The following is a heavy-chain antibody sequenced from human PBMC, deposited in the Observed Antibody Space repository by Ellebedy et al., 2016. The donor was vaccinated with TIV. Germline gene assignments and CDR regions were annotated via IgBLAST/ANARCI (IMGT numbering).Heavy chain of an antibody. CDR2: INPNSGGT. D-gene: IGHD3-10*01. J-gene: IGHJ6*02. Sequence: ASVKVSCXASGYTFTGYYMHWVRQAPGQGLEWMGWINPNSGGTNYAQKFQGRVTMTRNTSISTAYMELSSLRSEDTAVYYCARGTGWFGGLVGYYYYGMDVWGQGTTVTVSS. CDR1: GYTFTGYY. V-gene: IGHV1-2*02. CDR3: ARGTGWFGGLVGYYYYGMDV.